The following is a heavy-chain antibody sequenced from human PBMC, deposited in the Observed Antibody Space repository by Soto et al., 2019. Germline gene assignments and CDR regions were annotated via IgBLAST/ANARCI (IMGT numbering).Heavy chain of an antibody. Sequence: PSETLSLTCTVSGGSVSSGSYYWSWIRQPPGKGLEWIGYIYYSGSTNYNPSLKSRVTISVDTSKNQFSLKLSSVTAADTAVYYCARVTSRFLEWFDWFDPWRQGTLVTVSS. CDR3: ARVTSRFLEWFDWFDP. V-gene: IGHV4-61*01. J-gene: IGHJ5*02. CDR1: GGSVSSGSYY. CDR2: IYYSGST. D-gene: IGHD3-3*01.